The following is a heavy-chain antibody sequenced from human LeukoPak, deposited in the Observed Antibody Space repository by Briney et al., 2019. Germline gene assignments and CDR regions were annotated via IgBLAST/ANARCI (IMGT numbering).Heavy chain of an antibody. CDR1: GFTFSSYG. J-gene: IGHJ4*02. D-gene: IGHD1-26*01. V-gene: IGHV3-33*06. CDR3: AKDLSYSSYYFDY. Sequence: GRSLRLSCAASGFTFSSYGMHWVRQAPGKELEWVAVIWYDGSNKYYADSVKGRFTISRDNSKNTLYLQMNSLRAEDTAVYYCAKDLSYSSYYFDYWGQGTLVTVSS. CDR2: IWYDGSNK.